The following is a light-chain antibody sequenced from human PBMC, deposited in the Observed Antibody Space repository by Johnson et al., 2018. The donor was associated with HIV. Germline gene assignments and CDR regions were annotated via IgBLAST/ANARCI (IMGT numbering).Light chain of an antibody. J-gene: IGLJ1*01. CDR1: SSNIGDNY. CDR2: ENN. Sequence: QSVLTQPPSVSAAPGQKVTISCSGSSSNIGDNYVSWYQQVPGTAPKLLIYENNKLPSEIPGRFSGSKSGTSATLGITGLQTGDEADYYCGTWDNSLNVYVFGTGTKVTVL. V-gene: IGLV1-51*02. CDR3: GTWDNSLNVYV.